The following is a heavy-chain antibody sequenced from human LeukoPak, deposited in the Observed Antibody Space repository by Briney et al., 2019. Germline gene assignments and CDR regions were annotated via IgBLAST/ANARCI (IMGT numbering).Heavy chain of an antibody. D-gene: IGHD3-9*01. CDR2: TYYRSKWYN. V-gene: IGHV6-1*01. CDR3: AREYYDILSGYYTFDY. J-gene: IGHJ4*02. CDR1: GDSVSSNSAA. Sequence: SQTLSLTCAISGDSVSSNSAAWIWIRQSPSRGLGWLGRTYYRSKWYNDYAVSVKSRITINPETSKNQFSLQLNSVTPEDTAVYYCAREYYDILSGYYTFDYWGQGTLVTVSS.